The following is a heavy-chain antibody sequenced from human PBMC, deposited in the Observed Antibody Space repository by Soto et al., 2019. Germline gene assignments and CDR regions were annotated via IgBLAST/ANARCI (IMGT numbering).Heavy chain of an antibody. D-gene: IGHD1-20*01. Sequence: PGVSLGLSCAAPGFTFSSSGMHWVRQAPGKGLEWVSVISYDGTNKYYADSVKGRFTISRDNSKNTLYLQMNSLRAEDTGVYYCAKEFHTWNYFDYWGQGTLVTVYS. J-gene: IGHJ4*02. CDR3: AKEFHTWNYFDY. CDR1: GFTFSSSG. CDR2: ISYDGTNK. V-gene: IGHV3-30*18.